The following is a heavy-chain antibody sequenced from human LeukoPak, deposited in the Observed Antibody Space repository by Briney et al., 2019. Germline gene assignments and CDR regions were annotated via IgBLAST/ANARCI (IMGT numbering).Heavy chain of an antibody. CDR2: ISGSGGST. CDR3: AKVVRYSSGWYGPPDY. V-gene: IGHV3-23*01. J-gene: IGHJ4*02. D-gene: IGHD6-19*01. CDR1: GFTFSSNV. Sequence: GGSLRLSCAASGFTFSSNVMIWVRQAPGKGLEWVSAISGSGGSTYYADSVKGRFTISRDNSKNTLYLQMNSLRAEDTAVYYCAKVVRYSSGWYGPPDYWGQGTLVTVSS.